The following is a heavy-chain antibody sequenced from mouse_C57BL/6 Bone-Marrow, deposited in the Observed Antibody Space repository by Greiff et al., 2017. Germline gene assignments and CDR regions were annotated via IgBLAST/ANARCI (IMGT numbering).Heavy chain of an antibody. CDR3: AITEGYFDV. D-gene: IGHD4-1*01. V-gene: IGHV1-42*01. Sequence: EVKLMESGPELVKPGASVKISCKASGYSFTGYYMNWVKQSPEKSLEWIGEINPSTGGTTYNQKFKAKATLTVDKSSSTAYMQLKSLTSEDSAVYYCAITEGYFDVWGTGTTVTVSS. J-gene: IGHJ1*03. CDR2: INPSTGGT. CDR1: GYSFTGYY.